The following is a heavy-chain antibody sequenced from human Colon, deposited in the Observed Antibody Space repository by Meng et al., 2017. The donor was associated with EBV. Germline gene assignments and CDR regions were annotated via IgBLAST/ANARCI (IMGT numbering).Heavy chain of an antibody. V-gene: IGHV3-21*01. CDR3: ARDSSWLDY. CDR1: GFTFSTYS. Sequence: EGQLVEPGGGLVKPGGFLRLSCAASGFTFSTYSMNWVRQAPGKGLEWVSSISTRSDYIYYADSVKGRFTISRDNAKNSLYMQMNNLRAEDTAVYYCARDSSWLDYWGQGALVTVSS. J-gene: IGHJ4*02. D-gene: IGHD6-13*01. CDR2: ISTRSDYI.